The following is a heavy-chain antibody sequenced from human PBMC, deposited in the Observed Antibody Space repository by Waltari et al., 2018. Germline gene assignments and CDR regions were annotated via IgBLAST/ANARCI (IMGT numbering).Heavy chain of an antibody. D-gene: IGHD6-19*01. CDR1: GGTFSSYA. J-gene: IGHJ4*02. V-gene: IGHV1-69*05. CDR2: IIPIFGTA. CDR3: ARDPFGGAVAGTGYFDY. Sequence: EVKKPGSSVKVSCKASGGTFSSYAISWVRQAPGQGLEWMGGIIPIFGTANYAQKFQGRVTITTDESTSTAYMELSSLRSEDTAVYYCARDPFGGAVAGTGYFDYWGQGTLVTVSS.